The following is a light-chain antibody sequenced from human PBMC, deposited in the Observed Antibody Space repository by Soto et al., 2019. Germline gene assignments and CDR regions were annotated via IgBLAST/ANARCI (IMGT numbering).Light chain of an antibody. CDR1: QSVSIY. CDR2: DAS. J-gene: IGKJ1*01. Sequence: EVVLTPYQATLSLSPGERATLSCRASQSVSIYLAWYQQKPGQAPSLLIYDASNRATGIPARFSGSGSGTDFPLTISSLEPEDFAVYYCQQRSNWPPRTFGQGTMVDIK. V-gene: IGKV3-11*01. CDR3: QQRSNWPPRT.